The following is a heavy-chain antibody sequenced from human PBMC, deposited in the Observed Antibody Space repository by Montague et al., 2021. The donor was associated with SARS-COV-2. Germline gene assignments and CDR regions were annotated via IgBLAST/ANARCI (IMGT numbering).Heavy chain of an antibody. CDR2: INHGGST. D-gene: IGHD1-1*01. CDR3: ARGAPGY. V-gene: IGHV4-34*01. Sequence: SETLSLTCAVYGGSFSDYHWTWIRQPPGEGLEWIGHINHGGSTKYNPSLKSRVAMSIDTSKKQFSLKLTSVTAADTAVYYCARGAPGYWGQGTLVTVSS. J-gene: IGHJ4*02. CDR1: GGSFSDYH.